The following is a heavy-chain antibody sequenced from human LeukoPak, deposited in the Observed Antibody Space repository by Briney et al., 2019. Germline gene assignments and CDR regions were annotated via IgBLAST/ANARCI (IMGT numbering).Heavy chain of an antibody. J-gene: IGHJ4*02. CDR2: VYPSAGTS. D-gene: IGHD3-16*01. CDR1: GYIFTGYY. CDR3: VREYHGGCFDF. Sequence: ASVKVSCKASGYIFTGYYMHWVRQAPGQGLEWLGVVYPSAGTSDPAQRFRARITLSDDTSTSTAYMELRSLKSEDTAIYFCVREYHGGCFDFWGQGTLVTVSS. V-gene: IGHV1-46*03.